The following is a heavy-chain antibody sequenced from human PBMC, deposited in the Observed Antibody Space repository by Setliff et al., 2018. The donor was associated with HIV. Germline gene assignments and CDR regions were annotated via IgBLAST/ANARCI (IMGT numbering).Heavy chain of an antibody. Sequence: GGSLRLSCAASGFSFRSYAMSWVRQAPGKGLEWVGRIKSKTDDGSIDYAVPVKGRFTISRDDSKNTLYLQMNGLQTEDTAVYYCAYYRDSTVHQDYWGQGTLVTVSS. CDR1: GFSFRSYA. J-gene: IGHJ4*02. CDR2: IKSKTDDGSI. V-gene: IGHV3-15*01. CDR3: AYYRDSTVHQDY. D-gene: IGHD3-16*02.